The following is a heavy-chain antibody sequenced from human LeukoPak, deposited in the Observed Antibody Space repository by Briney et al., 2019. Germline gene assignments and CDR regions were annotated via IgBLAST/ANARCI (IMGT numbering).Heavy chain of an antibody. CDR1: GFTFDDYA. Sequence: GRSLRLSCAASGFTFDDYAMHWVGQAPGKDLEWVSGISWNSGSIGYADSVKGRFTISRDNAKNSLYLQMNSLRAEDTALYYCAKDRGTMIVVYYFDYWGQGTLVTVSS. J-gene: IGHJ4*02. V-gene: IGHV3-9*01. CDR2: ISWNSGSI. CDR3: AKDRGTMIVVYYFDY. D-gene: IGHD3-22*01.